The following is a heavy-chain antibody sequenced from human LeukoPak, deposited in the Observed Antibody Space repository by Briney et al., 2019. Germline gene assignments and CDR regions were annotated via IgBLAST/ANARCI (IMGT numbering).Heavy chain of an antibody. J-gene: IGHJ1*01. CDR3: ARTRYSSGWYEPFQH. V-gene: IGHV1-69*13. CDR1: GYTLTELS. CDR2: VIPIFGTA. D-gene: IGHD6-19*01. Sequence: GASVKVSCKVSGYTLTELSMHWVRQAPGKGLEWMGGVIPIFGTANYAQKFQGRVTITADESTSTAYMELSSLRSEDTAVYYCARTRYSSGWYEPFQHWGQGTLVTVSS.